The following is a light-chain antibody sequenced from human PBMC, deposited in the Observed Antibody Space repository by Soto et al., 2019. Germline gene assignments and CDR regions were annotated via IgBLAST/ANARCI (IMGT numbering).Light chain of an antibody. Sequence: EIVMTQSPATLSASTGERATLSCRASQSVSSNLAWYQQKPGQAPRLLIYGASTRATGIPARFSGSVSGTEVPLTSSSLQSEDVAVYYCQQYNNWPPLATFGQGTKLEIK. CDR3: QQYNNWPPLAT. CDR2: GAS. CDR1: QSVSSN. J-gene: IGKJ2*01. V-gene: IGKV3-15*01.